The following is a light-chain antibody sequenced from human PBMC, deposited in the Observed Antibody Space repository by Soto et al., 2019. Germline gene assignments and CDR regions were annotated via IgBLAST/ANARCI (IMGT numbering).Light chain of an antibody. J-gene: IGKJ1*01. CDR1: HSMSRW. Sequence: DIQMTQSPSTLSVSVGDRVTITCRASHSMSRWVAWYQQKPGKAPELLIYEASSLKSGVPSRFSGSGSGTELNLTISSLQPDDLASYSCKQYNIYPWTFGNGTRVEIK. CDR2: EAS. V-gene: IGKV1-5*03. CDR3: KQYNIYPWT.